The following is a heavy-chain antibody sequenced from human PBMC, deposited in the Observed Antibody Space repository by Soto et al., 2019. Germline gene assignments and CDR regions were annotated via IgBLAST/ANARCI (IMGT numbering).Heavy chain of an antibody. CDR2: INAGNGNT. J-gene: IGHJ3*02. V-gene: IGHV1-3*01. CDR3: ARDRKRTPEAFEM. Sequence: ASVKVSCKASGYTFTSYAMHWVRQAPGQRLEWMGWINAGNGNTKYSQKFQGRVTITRDTSASTAYMELSSLRSEDTAVYYCARDRKRTPEAFEMWGQGTMVSVSS. CDR1: GYTFTSYA.